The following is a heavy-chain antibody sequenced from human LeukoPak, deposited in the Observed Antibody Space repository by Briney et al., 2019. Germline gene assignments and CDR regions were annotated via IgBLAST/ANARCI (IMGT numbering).Heavy chain of an antibody. CDR1: GFTFGSYW. J-gene: IGHJ4*02. CDR3: ARDIVATMPDY. V-gene: IGHV3-74*01. D-gene: IGHD5-12*01. Sequence: PGGSLRLSCAASGFTFGSYWMHWVRRAPGKGLVWVSRINSDGSSTSYADSVKGRFTISRDNAKNTLYLQMNSLRAEDTAVYYCARDIVATMPDYWGQGTLVTVSS. CDR2: INSDGSST.